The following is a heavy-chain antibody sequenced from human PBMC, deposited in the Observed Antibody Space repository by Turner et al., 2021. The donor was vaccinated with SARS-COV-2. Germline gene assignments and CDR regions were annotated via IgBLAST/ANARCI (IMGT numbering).Heavy chain of an antibody. CDR3: ARDGLVGATTGFDC. D-gene: IGHD1-26*01. CDR2: IWYDGSNK. Sequence: QVQLVESGGGVVQPGRSLRLSCAASGFTFSSYGMHWVRQAPGKGLEWVAVIWYDGSNKYYADAVKGGFTISRDNSKNTLYLQMNSLRAEDTAVYYCARDGLVGATTGFDCWGQGTLVTVSS. CDR1: GFTFSSYG. J-gene: IGHJ4*02. V-gene: IGHV3-33*01.